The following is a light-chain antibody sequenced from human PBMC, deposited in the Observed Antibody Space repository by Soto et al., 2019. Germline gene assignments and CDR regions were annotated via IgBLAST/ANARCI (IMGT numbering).Light chain of an antibody. CDR1: QSVSSY. V-gene: IGKV3-11*01. CDR2: DAS. CDR3: QQRSNWPHT. Sequence: EIVLTQSPATLSLSPGERATLSCRASQSVSSYLAWYQQKPGQALRLLIYDASNRATRIPARFSGSGSGTDFTLTISSLEPEDLAVYYCQQRSNWPHTFGGGTKVEIK. J-gene: IGKJ4*01.